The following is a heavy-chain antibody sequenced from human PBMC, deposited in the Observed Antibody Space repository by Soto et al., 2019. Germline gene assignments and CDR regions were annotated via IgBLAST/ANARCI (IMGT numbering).Heavy chain of an antibody. J-gene: IGHJ4*02. Sequence: GASVKVSCKASGYTFTSYGISWVRQAPGQGLEWMGWISAYNGNTNYAQKLQGRVTMTTDTSTSTAYMELRSLRSDDTAVYYCARDSGLRFLEWTPYFDYWGQGTLVTVSS. D-gene: IGHD3-3*01. CDR3: ARDSGLRFLEWTPYFDY. V-gene: IGHV1-18*01. CDR1: GYTFTSYG. CDR2: ISAYNGNT.